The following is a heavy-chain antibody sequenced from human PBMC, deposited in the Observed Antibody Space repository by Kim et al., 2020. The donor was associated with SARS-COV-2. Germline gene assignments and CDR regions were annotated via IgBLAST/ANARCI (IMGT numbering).Heavy chain of an antibody. CDR1: GGTFSSYA. CDR3: ARAQTLLLPVDY. V-gene: IGHV1-69*13. CDR2: IIPIFGTA. J-gene: IGHJ4*02. Sequence: SVKVSCKASGGTFSSYAISWVRQAPGQGLEWMGGIIPIFGTANYAQKFQGRVTITADESTSTAYMELSSLRSEDTAVYYCARAQTLLLPVDYWGQGTLVTVSS. D-gene: IGHD3-22*01.